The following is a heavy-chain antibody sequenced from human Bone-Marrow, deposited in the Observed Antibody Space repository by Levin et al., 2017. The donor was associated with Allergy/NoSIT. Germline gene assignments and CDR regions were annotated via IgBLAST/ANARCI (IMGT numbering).Heavy chain of an antibody. CDR3: ARPRGHDYGDYPLGY. V-gene: IGHV3-7*01. J-gene: IGHJ4*02. D-gene: IGHD4-17*01. CDR2: IKQDGSEK. Sequence: LSLTCAASGFTFSSYWMSWVRQAPGKGLEWVANIKQDGSEKYYVDSVKGRFTISRDNAKNSLDLQMNSLRDEDTAVYYCARPRGHDYGDYPLGYWGQGTLVTVSS. CDR1: GFTFSSYW.